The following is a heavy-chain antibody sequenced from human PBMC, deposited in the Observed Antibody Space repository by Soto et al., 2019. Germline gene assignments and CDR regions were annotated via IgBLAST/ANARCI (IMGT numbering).Heavy chain of an antibody. D-gene: IGHD6-13*01. V-gene: IGHV3-30*18. Sequence: QVQLVESGGGVVQSGRSLRLSCAASGLTFSNYAMHWVRQAPGKGLEWVAVISYDGSNKYYADSVKGRFTISRDNSKNTLYLQMSSLRPEDTAVYYCAKEQHHLGFDYWGQGTLVTVSS. J-gene: IGHJ4*01. CDR3: AKEQHHLGFDY. CDR1: GLTFSNYA. CDR2: ISYDGSNK.